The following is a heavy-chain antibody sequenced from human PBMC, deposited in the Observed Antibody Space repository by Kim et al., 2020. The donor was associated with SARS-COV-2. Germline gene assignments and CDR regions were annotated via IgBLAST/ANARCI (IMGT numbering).Heavy chain of an antibody. V-gene: IGHV3-64D*09. Sequence: HAASVKGRFTISRDNSKNTVDRQMSSLRAEDTAVYYCVNGGRVSPQGTVWGQGTAVTVTS. D-gene: IGHD3-16*01. J-gene: IGHJ6*02. CDR3: VNGGRVSPQGTV.